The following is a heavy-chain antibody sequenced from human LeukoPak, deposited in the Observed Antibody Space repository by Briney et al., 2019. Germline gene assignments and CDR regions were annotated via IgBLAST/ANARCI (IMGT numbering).Heavy chain of an antibody. CDR3: ARARYYYHSSGYYGWLYYYYYYMDV. Sequence: GASVKVSCKSSVYTFTSYGISWGWQAHGPGLEWVGWICAYNSNTNYYKNLQSRVTMTTDTSSSTAYIVMRSLVSDDTALYYCARARYYYHSSGYYGWLYYYYYYMDVWGKGTTVTVSS. V-gene: IGHV1-18*01. D-gene: IGHD3-22*01. CDR1: VYTFTSYG. CDR2: ICAYNSNT. J-gene: IGHJ6*03.